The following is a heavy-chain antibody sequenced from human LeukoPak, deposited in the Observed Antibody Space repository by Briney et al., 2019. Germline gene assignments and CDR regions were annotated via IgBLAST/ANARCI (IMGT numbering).Heavy chain of an antibody. CDR2: INPTGTTT. CDR1: GYTFINNW. Sequence: ASVKVPCKASGYTFINNWMHWVRQAPGQGLEWVGLINPTGTTTLYAQKFQGRVTLTRDMSTSTDYMELRSLKSEDTAVYYCARDNSVGDIAWWFDPWGQGTLVTVSS. CDR3: ARDNSVGDIAWWFDP. J-gene: IGHJ5*02. D-gene: IGHD3-10*01. V-gene: IGHV1-46*01.